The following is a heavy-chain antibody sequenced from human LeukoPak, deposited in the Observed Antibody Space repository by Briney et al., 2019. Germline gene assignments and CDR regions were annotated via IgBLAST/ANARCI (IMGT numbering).Heavy chain of an antibody. Sequence: PGGSLRLSCAASGFTFSSYGMHWVRQAPGKGLEWVAVIWYDGSNKYYADSVKGRFTISRDNSKNTLYLQMNSLRAEDAAVYYCARVSGAKRAGYFDYWGQGTLVTVSS. CDR2: IWYDGSNK. CDR3: ARVSGAKRAGYFDY. D-gene: IGHD1-26*01. J-gene: IGHJ4*02. V-gene: IGHV3-33*08. CDR1: GFTFSSYG.